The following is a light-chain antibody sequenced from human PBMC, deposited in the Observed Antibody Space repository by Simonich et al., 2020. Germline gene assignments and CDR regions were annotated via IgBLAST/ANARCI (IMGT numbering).Light chain of an antibody. Sequence: SYELTQPPSVSVSPGQTARITCSGDALPKQYAYWYQQKPGQAPGLVINKDSERPSGIPGRFSGSSSGTTVTLTIRGVQAEDEADYYCQSADSSGTYRVFGGGTKLTVL. CDR3: QSADSSGTYRV. CDR1: ALPKQY. CDR2: KDS. V-gene: IGLV3-25*03. J-gene: IGLJ3*02.